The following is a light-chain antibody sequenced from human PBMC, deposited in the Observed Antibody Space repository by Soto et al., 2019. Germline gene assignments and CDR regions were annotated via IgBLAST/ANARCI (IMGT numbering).Light chain of an antibody. CDR2: GAS. CDR1: QSVSSSY. CDR3: QQYGSSPTWT. V-gene: IGKV3-20*01. Sequence: EIVLTRSPGTLSLSPGERATLSCRASQSVSSSYFAWYQQKPGQAPRLLIYGASSRATGIPDRFSGSGSGTDFTLTISRLEPEDFAVYYCQQYGSSPTWTFGQGTKLEIK. J-gene: IGKJ1*01.